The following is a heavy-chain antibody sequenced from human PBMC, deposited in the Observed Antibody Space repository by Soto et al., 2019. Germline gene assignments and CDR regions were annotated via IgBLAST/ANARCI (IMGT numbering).Heavy chain of an antibody. CDR2: IYYSGST. CDR1: GGSISSYY. D-gene: IGHD3-10*01. V-gene: IGHV4-59*01. Sequence: SETLSLTCTVSGGSISSYYWSWIRQPPGKGLEWIGYIYYSGSTNYNPSLKSRVTISVDTSKNQFSLKLSSVTAADTAVYYCARGGGSGSYLGYYYYGMDVWGQGTTVTVSS. J-gene: IGHJ6*02. CDR3: ARGGGSGSYLGYYYYGMDV.